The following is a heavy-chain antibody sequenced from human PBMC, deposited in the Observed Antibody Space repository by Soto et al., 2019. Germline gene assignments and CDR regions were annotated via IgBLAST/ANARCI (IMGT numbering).Heavy chain of an antibody. CDR2: INPSGGST. CDR1: GYTFTSYY. J-gene: IGHJ5*02. CDR3: ARDTVQNYDILTGPTSGNWFDP. D-gene: IGHD3-9*01. Sequence: QVQLVQSGAEVKKPGASVKVSCKASGYTFTSYYMHWVRQAPGQGLEWMGIINPSGGSTSYAQKFQGRVTMTRDTSTSTVYMELSSLRSEDTAVYYCARDTVQNYDILTGPTSGNWFDPWGQGTLVTVSS. V-gene: IGHV1-46*01.